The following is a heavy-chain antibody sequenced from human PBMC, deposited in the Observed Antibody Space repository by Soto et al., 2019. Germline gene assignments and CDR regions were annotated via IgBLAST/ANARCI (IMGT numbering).Heavy chain of an antibody. CDR1: GVSFIRGSYS. J-gene: IGHJ3*02. CDR2: IYHSGST. CDR3: ARTPDI. V-gene: IGHV4-30-2*01. Sequence: QLPLQESGAGLGKPSHTLSLTCAVSGVSFIRGSYSWSWIRQPPGKGLVWIGYIYHSGSTNYNPDLKSRVTTSVDRSKNQFSLKLSSVTAADTAVYYCARTPDIWGQGTMVTVSS.